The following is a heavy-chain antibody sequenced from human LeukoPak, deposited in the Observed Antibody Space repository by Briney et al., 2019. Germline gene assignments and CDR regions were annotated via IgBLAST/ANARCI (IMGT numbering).Heavy chain of an antibody. D-gene: IGHD6-13*01. J-gene: IGHJ4*02. CDR1: GFTFSDYY. V-gene: IGHV3-11*04. CDR2: ISSSGSTI. CDR3: AREPGYSSSWYIYY. Sequence: GGSLRLSCAASGFTFSDYYMSWIRQAPGKGPEWVSYISSSGSTIYYADSVKGRFTISRDNAKNLLYLQMNSLRAEDTAVYYCAREPGYSSSWYIYYWGQGTLVTVSS.